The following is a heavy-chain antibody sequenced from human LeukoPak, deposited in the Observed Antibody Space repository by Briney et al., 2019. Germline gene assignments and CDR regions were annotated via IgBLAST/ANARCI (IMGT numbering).Heavy chain of an antibody. CDR2: ISYDGSTK. D-gene: IGHD3-10*01. V-gene: IGHV3-30*04. J-gene: IGHJ4*02. Sequence: GRSLRLSCAASGFTFSSYAIHWVRQAPGKGLELVALISYDGSTKYSTDSVKGRFTISRDNSKNTLYLQMNSLRPEDTAVYYCAKDSSHYGSGEPSDYWGQGTLVTVSS. CDR3: AKDSSHYGSGEPSDY. CDR1: GFTFSSYA.